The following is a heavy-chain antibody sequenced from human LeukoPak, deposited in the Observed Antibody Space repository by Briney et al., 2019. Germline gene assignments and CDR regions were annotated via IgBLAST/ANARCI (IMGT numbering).Heavy chain of an antibody. Sequence: GGSLRLSCAVSGFTVSSNYMSWVRQAPGKGLEWVSVIYSGGSTYYADSVKGRITISRDNSKNTLYLQMNSLRAEDTAVYYCARGSQGNWNYAHYYYYMDVWGKGTTVTVSS. D-gene: IGHD1-7*01. CDR1: GFTVSSNY. CDR2: IYSGGST. CDR3: ARGSQGNWNYAHYYYYMDV. J-gene: IGHJ6*03. V-gene: IGHV3-53*01.